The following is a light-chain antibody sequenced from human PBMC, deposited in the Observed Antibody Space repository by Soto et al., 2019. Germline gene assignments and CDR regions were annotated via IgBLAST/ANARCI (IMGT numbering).Light chain of an antibody. CDR3: QAYDDSLTAFV. Sequence: QSALTQPPSVSGAPGQTVTISCTGNNSNLGAGYDVHWYQQLPGAAPKLVIFGNRNRPSGVPERFSASKSGTSASLAITGLQAEDEADYYCQAYDDSLTAFVFGGGTKVTVL. J-gene: IGLJ3*02. CDR1: NSNLGAGYD. V-gene: IGLV1-40*01. CDR2: GNR.